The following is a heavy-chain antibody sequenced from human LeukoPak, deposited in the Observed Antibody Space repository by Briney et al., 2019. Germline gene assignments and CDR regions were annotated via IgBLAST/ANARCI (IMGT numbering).Heavy chain of an antibody. CDR2: IWSDGSKE. J-gene: IGHJ4*02. D-gene: IGHD2-15*01. Sequence: RSLRLSCAASGFTFSSSGMHWVRQAPGKGLEWVAVIWSDGSKEYYADSVKGRFSISRDNSRNTVYVQMNSLRAEDTAIYYCARVFCTGGSCYGPFDYWGQGTLVTVSS. V-gene: IGHV3-33*01. CDR1: GFTFSSSG. CDR3: ARVFCTGGSCYGPFDY.